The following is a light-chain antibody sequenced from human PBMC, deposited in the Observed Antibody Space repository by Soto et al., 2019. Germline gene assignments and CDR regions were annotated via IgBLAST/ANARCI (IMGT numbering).Light chain of an antibody. CDR2: ATS. Sequence: IQLTQSPSSLSASVGDSVTITCRTSQSISAYLNWYRQKPGQAPELLIYATSKLHSGVPSRFSGSGSVTEFSLTINSLQPEDLGTYYCPQSHSTEYSFGQGTRLEIK. CDR3: PQSHSTEYS. CDR1: QSISAY. V-gene: IGKV1-39*01. J-gene: IGKJ2*01.